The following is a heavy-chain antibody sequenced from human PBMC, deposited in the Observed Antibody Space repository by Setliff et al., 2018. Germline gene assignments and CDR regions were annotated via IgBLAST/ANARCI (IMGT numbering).Heavy chain of an antibody. CDR1: GLTFSSYG. J-gene: IGHJ4*02. Sequence: GGSLRLSCAASGLTFSSYGMYWVRQAPGKGLEWVAVLWYDGSNKNYADSVKGRFTISRDNAENSLYLQMNSLRGEDTAVYYCARAHPHDFGEYVDYWGQGTLVTVSS. CDR3: ARAHPHDFGEYVDY. V-gene: IGHV3-33*01. CDR2: LWYDGSNK. D-gene: IGHD3-10*01.